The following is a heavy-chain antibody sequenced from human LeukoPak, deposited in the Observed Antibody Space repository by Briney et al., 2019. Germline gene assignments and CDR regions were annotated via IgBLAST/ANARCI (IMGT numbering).Heavy chain of an antibody. CDR3: ARNKYYYDSSGYYHYYYYYYGMDV. Sequence: GRSLRPSCAASGFTFSSYAMHWVRQAPGKGLEWVAVISYDGSNKYYADSVKGRFTISRDNSKNTLYLQMNSLRAEDTAVYYCARNKYYYDSSGYYHYYYYYYGMDVWGQGTTVTVSS. CDR2: ISYDGSNK. J-gene: IGHJ6*02. CDR1: GFTFSSYA. V-gene: IGHV3-30-3*01. D-gene: IGHD3-22*01.